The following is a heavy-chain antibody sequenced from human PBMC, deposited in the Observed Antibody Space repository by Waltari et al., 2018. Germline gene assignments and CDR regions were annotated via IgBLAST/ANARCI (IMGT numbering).Heavy chain of an antibody. CDR2: ISYDGSNK. V-gene: IGHV3-30*18. CDR3: AKDGSRSSYYFDY. CDR1: EFPFSSSG. Sequence: QVQLVESGGGVVQPGRSLRLSCAASEFPFSSSGMHWVRQAPGKGLEWVAVISYDGSNKDYADSVKGRFTISRDNSKNTLYLEMNSVKTEDMAVYYCAKDGSRSSYYFDYWGQGTLVTVSS. D-gene: IGHD6-6*01. J-gene: IGHJ4*02.